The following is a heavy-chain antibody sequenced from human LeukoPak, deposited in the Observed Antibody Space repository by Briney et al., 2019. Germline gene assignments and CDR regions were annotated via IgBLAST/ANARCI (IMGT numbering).Heavy chain of an antibody. CDR1: GGTFTRYA. Sequence: GASVKVSCKASGGTFTRYAISWVRQAPGQGLEWMGGIIPMFDPANYAKRFQGRLTITADKSTSTAYMELSSLTSEDTAVYYCARADNWEGAKGDWGQGTMVTVSS. J-gene: IGHJ3*01. CDR2: IIPMFDPA. CDR3: ARADNWEGAKGD. V-gene: IGHV1-69*06. D-gene: IGHD3-16*01.